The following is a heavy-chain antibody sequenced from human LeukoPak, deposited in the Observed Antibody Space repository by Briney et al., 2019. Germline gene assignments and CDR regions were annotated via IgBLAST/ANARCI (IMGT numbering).Heavy chain of an antibody. CDR3: ARQYCADGVCYRGDS. V-gene: IGHV4-39*01. D-gene: IGHD2-8*01. CDR1: GGSISSSDYY. CDR2: IYYSGRT. Sequence: SETLSLTCTVSGGSISSSDYYWGWIRQPPGKGLEWIGSIYYSGRTYYNPSLESRVTISADTSNDQFSLKLSSVTAADTAVYYCARQYCADGVCYRGDSWGQGTLVTVSS. J-gene: IGHJ4*02.